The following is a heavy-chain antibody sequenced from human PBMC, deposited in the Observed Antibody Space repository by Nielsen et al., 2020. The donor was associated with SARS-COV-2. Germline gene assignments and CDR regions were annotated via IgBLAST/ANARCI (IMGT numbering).Heavy chain of an antibody. Sequence: GESLKISCAASGFTFSSYAMHWVRQAPGKGLEWVAVISYDGSNKYYADSVKGRFTISRDNSKNTLYLQMNSLRAEDTAVYYCAKDTAPRVGATGLFYWGQGTLVTVSS. CDR1: GFTFSSYA. D-gene: IGHD1-26*01. CDR2: ISYDGSNK. J-gene: IGHJ4*02. V-gene: IGHV3-30-3*01. CDR3: AKDTAPRVGATGLFY.